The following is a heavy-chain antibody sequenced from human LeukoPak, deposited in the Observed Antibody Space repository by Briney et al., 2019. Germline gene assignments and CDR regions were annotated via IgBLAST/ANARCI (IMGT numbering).Heavy chain of an antibody. J-gene: IGHJ3*02. V-gene: IGHV1-2*02. CDR3: ARPEVYEFLTGNPPDAAFDI. CDR1: GYTFTAYY. CDR2: INPNSGGT. D-gene: IGHD3-9*01. Sequence: ASVKVSCKASGYTFTAYYMHWVRQAPGQGLEWMGGINPNSGGTNYAQTFQGRITMTRDTSTSTAYMDLSRLSSYDTAVYYCARPEVYEFLTGNPPDAAFDIWGQGTMVTVSS.